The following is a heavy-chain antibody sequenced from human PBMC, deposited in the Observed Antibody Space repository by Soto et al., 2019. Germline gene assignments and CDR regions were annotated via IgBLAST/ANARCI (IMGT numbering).Heavy chain of an antibody. J-gene: IGHJ4*02. V-gene: IGHV1-24*01. CDR1: GYTLTELS. CDR2: FDPEDGET. CDR3: ATSVGHYYDSSGYTSHFDY. D-gene: IGHD3-22*01. Sequence: ASVKVSCKVSGYTLTELSMHWVRQAPGKGLEWMGGFDPEDGETIYAQKFQGRVTMTEDTSTDTAYMELSSLRSEDTAVHYCATSVGHYYDSSGYTSHFDYWGQGTLVTVSS.